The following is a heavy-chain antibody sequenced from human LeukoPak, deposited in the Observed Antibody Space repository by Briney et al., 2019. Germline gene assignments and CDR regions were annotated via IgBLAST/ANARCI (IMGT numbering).Heavy chain of an antibody. J-gene: IGHJ4*02. V-gene: IGHV4-4*07. CDR3: AADSSGVEY. D-gene: IGHD3-22*01. CDR1: GGSISSYY. CDR2: IYASGST. Sequence: NSSETLSLTCTVSGGSISSYYWSWIRQPAGQGLEWIGRIYASGSTNYNPSLKSRITMSVETSKTQFSLKLSSVTAADTAVYYCAADSSGVEYWGQGTLVTVSS.